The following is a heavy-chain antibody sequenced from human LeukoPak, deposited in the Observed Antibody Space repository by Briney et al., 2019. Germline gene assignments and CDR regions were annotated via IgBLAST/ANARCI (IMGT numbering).Heavy chain of an antibody. Sequence: GGSLRLSCAAPGFTVSSNYMSWVRQAPGKGLEWVSVIYSGGSTYYADSVKGRFTISRDSSKNTLYLQMNSLRAEDTAVYYCARDDIAVAGFDYWGQGTLVTVSS. J-gene: IGHJ4*02. CDR3: ARDDIAVAGFDY. CDR2: IYSGGST. D-gene: IGHD6-19*01. V-gene: IGHV3-53*01. CDR1: GFTVSSNY.